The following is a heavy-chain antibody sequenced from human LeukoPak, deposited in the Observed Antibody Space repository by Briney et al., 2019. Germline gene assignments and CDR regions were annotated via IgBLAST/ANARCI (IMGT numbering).Heavy chain of an antibody. Sequence: GGSLRLSCAASGFTFSSYWMHWVRQVPGKGLVWVSRINSDGRSTSYADSVKGRFTISRDNSKNTLYLQMNSLRAEDTAVYYCAKGSGWEMSYYYYYYMDVWGKGTTVTISS. CDR3: AKGSGWEMSYYYYYYMDV. D-gene: IGHD1-26*01. J-gene: IGHJ6*03. CDR1: GFTFSSYW. CDR2: INSDGRST. V-gene: IGHV3-74*01.